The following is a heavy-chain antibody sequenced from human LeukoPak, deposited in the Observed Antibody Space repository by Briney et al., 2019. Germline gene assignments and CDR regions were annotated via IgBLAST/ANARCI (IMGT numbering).Heavy chain of an antibody. Sequence: WETLSLTRTVSGGSISSHYWSWIRHPAGKGLEWIGHIYTSGSTNYHPSLKSRVTMSVDTSKSQYSLKLNSVTAADAAVDYCAREENFCSTTSCYTWFDPWGQGTLVTVSS. CDR3: AREENFCSTTSCYTWFDP. D-gene: IGHD2-2*02. CDR2: IYTSGST. V-gene: IGHV4-4*07. CDR1: GGSISSHY. J-gene: IGHJ5*02.